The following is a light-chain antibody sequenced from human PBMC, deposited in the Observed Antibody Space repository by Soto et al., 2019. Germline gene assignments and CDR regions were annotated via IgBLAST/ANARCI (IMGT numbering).Light chain of an antibody. CDR2: GAS. J-gene: IGKJ1*01. CDR3: QQYGGSTRT. V-gene: IGKV3-20*01. Sequence: EIVLTQSPGTLSLSPGERATLSCRASQSVGNNYLAWYQQKPGQAPRLLIYGASNRATGIPDRFSGSGSGTDFTLTIRRLETEEFAVYYCQQYGGSTRTFGQGTKVDIK. CDR1: QSVGNNY.